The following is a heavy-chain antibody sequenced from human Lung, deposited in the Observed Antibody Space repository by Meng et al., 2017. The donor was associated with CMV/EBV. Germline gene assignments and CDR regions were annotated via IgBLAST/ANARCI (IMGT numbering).Heavy chain of an antibody. CDR3: ARARAGRGDYYYYGMDV. D-gene: IGHD3-16*01. J-gene: IGHJ6*02. CDR1: GFTFSSYD. CDR2: IGTAGDT. V-gene: IGHV3-13*01. Sequence: GGSLRLXCAASGFTFSSYDMHWVRQATGKGLEWVSAIGTAGDTYYPGSVKGRFTISRENAKNSLYLQMNSLRAGDTAVYYCARARAGRGDYYYYGMDVWGQGXTVTVSS.